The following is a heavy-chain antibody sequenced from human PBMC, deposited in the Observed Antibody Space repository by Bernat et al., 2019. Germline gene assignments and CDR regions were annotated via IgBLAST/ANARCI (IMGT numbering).Heavy chain of an antibody. CDR2: IYYSWST. CDR3: ARQQTPYDFWSGYYGEAFDY. CDR1: GGSISSSSYY. V-gene: IGHV4-39*01. Sequence: QLQLQESGPGLVKPSETLSLTCTVSGGSISSSSYYWGWIRQPPGKGLEWIGSIYYSWSTYYNPSLKSRVTISVDTSKNQFSLKLSSVTAADTAVYYCARQQTPYDFWSGYYGEAFDYWGQGTLVTVSS. D-gene: IGHD3-3*01. J-gene: IGHJ4*02.